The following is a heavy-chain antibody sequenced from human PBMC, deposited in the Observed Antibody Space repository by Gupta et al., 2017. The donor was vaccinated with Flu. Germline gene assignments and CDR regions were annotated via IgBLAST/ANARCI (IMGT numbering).Heavy chain of an antibody. V-gene: IGHV3-21*01. CDR2: ISSSSSYI. Sequence: EVQLVESGGGLVKPGGSLRLSCAASGFTFSRYSMNWVRQAPGKGLEWVSSISSSSSYIYYADSVKGRFTISRDNAKNSLYLQMNSLRAEDTAVYYCARVRVPAAHSGYFDLWGRGTLVTVSS. CDR3: ARVRVPAAHSGYFDL. J-gene: IGHJ2*01. CDR1: GFTFSRYS. D-gene: IGHD2-2*01.